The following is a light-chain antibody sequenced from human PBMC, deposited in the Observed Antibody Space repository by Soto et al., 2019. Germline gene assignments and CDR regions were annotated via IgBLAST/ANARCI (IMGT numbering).Light chain of an antibody. CDR2: EAS. CDR3: QQLYTLPFT. J-gene: IGKJ5*01. Sequence: DIQLTQSPSLLSASIGDIVNITFRASHDIITFLAWYQQKPGKAPKLLIYEASTLQSGVPSRFSGSGSGTEFTLTISGLLPEDFAAYHCQQLYTLPFTFGQGTRLEIK. V-gene: IGKV1-9*01. CDR1: HDIITF.